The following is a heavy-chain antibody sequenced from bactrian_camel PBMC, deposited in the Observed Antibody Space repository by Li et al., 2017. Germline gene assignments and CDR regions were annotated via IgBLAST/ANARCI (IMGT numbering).Heavy chain of an antibody. CDR2: VAGDTSA. V-gene: IGHV3S53*01. D-gene: IGHD6*01. J-gene: IGHJ6*01. CDR3: AAECAPDEAGGFRY. Sequence: HVQLVESGGGTVQAGGSLRLSCTASMSTANTYYMGWFRQAPGKEREKVATVAGDTSATYADSVKGRFSISRDNAVNTLYLQMDSLQPEDTAMYYCAAECAPDEAGGFRYWGQGTQVTVSS. CDR1: MSTANTYY.